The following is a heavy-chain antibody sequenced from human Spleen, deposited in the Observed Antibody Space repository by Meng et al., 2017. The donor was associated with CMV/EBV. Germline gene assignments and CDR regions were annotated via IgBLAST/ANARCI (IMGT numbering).Heavy chain of an antibody. CDR1: GGSISSYY. J-gene: IGHJ4*02. CDR3: ASTSLLQGGYSSSPWYFDY. V-gene: IGHV4-59*01. D-gene: IGHD6-6*01. CDR2: IYYSGST. Sequence: SETLSLTCTVSGGSISSYYWSWIRQPPGKGLEWIGYIYYSGSTNNNPSLKSRVTISVDTSKNQFSLKLSSVTAADTAVYYCASTSLLQGGYSSSPWYFDYWGQGTLVTVSS.